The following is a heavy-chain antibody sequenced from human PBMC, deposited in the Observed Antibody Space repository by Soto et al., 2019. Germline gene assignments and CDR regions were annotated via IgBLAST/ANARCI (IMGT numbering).Heavy chain of an antibody. CDR1: GFTVSGNY. CDR3: ERDPISISWYVATALQH. Sequence: EVQLVESGGGLVQPGGSLRLSCAASGFTVSGNYMSWVRLAPGKGLEWVSVIYSGGITYCADSVKGRFTISRDNSKNSLYLQMSSLRAEDTAVYYCERDPISISWYVATALQHWRQGTLVTVSS. J-gene: IGHJ1*01. V-gene: IGHV3-66*01. D-gene: IGHD6-13*01. CDR2: IYSGGIT.